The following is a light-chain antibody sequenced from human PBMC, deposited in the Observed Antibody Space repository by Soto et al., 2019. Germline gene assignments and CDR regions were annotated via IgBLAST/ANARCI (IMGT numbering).Light chain of an antibody. Sequence: QSALTQPASVSGSPGQSITISCTGTSSDIGRYNYVSWYQQHPGKAPKLMIYEVTNRPSGVSNRLSGSKSGNTASLTISGIQAEDEADYYCRSYTTSSILWVFGGGTKVTVL. CDR2: EVT. CDR3: RSYTTSSILWV. CDR1: SSDIGRYNY. V-gene: IGLV2-14*03. J-gene: IGLJ3*02.